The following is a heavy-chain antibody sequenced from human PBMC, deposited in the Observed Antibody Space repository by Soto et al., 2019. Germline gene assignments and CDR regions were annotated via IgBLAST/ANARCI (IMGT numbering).Heavy chain of an antibody. V-gene: IGHV2-70*11. Sequence: SGPTLVNPKQTLTLTCTFSGFSLSTSGMCVNWIRQSPGKALEWLARIDWDDDKYYSISLKTRLTISKDTSKNQVVLTMTNMDPVDTGMYYCARMKFGVELAAAGTPFDSWGQGTLVTVSS. CDR3: ARMKFGVELAAAGTPFDS. D-gene: IGHD6-13*01. CDR1: GFSLSTSGMC. CDR2: IDWDDDK. J-gene: IGHJ4*02.